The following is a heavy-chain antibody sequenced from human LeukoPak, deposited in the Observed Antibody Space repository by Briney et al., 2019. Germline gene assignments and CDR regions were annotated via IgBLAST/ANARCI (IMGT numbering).Heavy chain of an antibody. D-gene: IGHD6-19*01. CDR1: GGTFSSYA. CDR2: IIPIFGTA. CDR3: ARRSSGWYSWFDP. J-gene: IGHJ5*02. Sequence: ASVTVSCKASGGTFSSYAISWVRQAPGQGLEWMGGIIPIFGTANYAQKFQGRVTITADESTSTAYMELSSLRSEDTAVYYCARRSSGWYSWFDPWGQGTLVTVSS. V-gene: IGHV1-69*01.